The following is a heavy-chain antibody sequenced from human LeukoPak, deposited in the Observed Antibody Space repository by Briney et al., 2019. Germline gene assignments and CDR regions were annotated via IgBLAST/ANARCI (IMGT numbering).Heavy chain of an antibody. CDR3: ARGRGGSYHY. CDR2: INTDGSTT. J-gene: IGHJ4*02. D-gene: IGHD1-26*01. CDR1: GFTFSNDC. Sequence: ESLTLSCAASGFTFSNDCMHWVRQAPGKGLVWVSCINTDGSTTTYADSVKGRFSIHRDNAKNTLYLQMNSLRVEGTAVYYCARGRGGSYHYWGQASLVTVCS. V-gene: IGHV3-74*01.